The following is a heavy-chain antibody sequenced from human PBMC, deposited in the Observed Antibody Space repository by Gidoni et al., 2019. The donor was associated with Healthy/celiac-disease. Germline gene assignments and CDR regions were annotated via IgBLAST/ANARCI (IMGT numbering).Heavy chain of an antibody. CDR1: GGSIRSSSYY. J-gene: IGHJ6*02. D-gene: IGHD2-8*01. CDR3: ASRDCTNGVCPLMDV. CDR2: IYYSGST. V-gene: IGHV4-39*01. Sequence: QLQLQESGPGLVKPSETLSLTCTVSGGSIRSSSYYWGWIRQPPGKGLEWIGSIYYSGSTYYNPSLKSRVTISVVTSKNQFSLKLSSVTAADTAVYYCASRDCTNGVCPLMDVWGQGTTVTVSS.